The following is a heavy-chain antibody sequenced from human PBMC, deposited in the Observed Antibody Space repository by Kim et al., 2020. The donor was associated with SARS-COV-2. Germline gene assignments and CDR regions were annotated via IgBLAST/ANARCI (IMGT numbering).Heavy chain of an antibody. D-gene: IGHD3-3*02. Sequence: YNPSSRSRVTMSVDTSKNQFSLKVNSLTAADTAIYYCATTKHLQRSWFDPWGQGLLVTVSS. V-gene: IGHV4-39*01. J-gene: IGHJ5*02. CDR3: ATTKHLQRSWFDP.